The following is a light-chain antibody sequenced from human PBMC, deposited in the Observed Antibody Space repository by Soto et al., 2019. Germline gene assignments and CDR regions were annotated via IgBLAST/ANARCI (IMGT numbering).Light chain of an antibody. CDR2: NNN. J-gene: IGLJ1*01. CDR1: RSNIGGNT. V-gene: IGLV1-44*01. Sequence: QSVLTQPPSTSGTPGQRVTISCSGSRSNIGGNTVNWYQHLPGTAPKLVIYNNNQRPSGVPDRFSGSKSGTSASLAISGLQSEDEADYYCATWDDSLKGNVFGPGTKLTVL. CDR3: ATWDDSLKGNV.